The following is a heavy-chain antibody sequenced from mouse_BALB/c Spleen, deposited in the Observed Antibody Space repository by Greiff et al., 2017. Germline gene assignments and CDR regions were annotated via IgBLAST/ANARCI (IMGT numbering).Heavy chain of an antibody. D-gene: IGHD2-10*02. CDR1: GFTFSSYG. J-gene: IGHJ1*01. Sequence: DVKLVESGGDLVKPGGSLKLSCAASGFTFSSYGMSWVRQTPDKRLEWVATISSGGSYTYYPDSVKGRFTISRDNAKNTLYLQMSSLKSEDTAMYYCASLYGKEYFDVWGAGTTVTVSS. CDR3: ASLYGKEYFDV. CDR2: ISSGGSYT. V-gene: IGHV5-6*02.